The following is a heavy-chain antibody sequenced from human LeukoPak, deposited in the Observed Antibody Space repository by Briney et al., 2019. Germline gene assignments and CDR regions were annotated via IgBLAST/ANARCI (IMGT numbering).Heavy chain of an antibody. J-gene: IGHJ3*02. CDR3: ARGVTPYDAFDI. CDR2: IYYSGST. CDR1: GGSISSYY. V-gene: IGHV4-59*08. Sequence: SETLSLTCTVSGGSISSYYWSCVRQPPGKGLEWSGYIYYSGSTNYNPSLKSRVTISVDTSKNQFSLKLSSVTAADTAVYYCARGVTPYDAFDIWGQGTMVTVSS. D-gene: IGHD3-10*01.